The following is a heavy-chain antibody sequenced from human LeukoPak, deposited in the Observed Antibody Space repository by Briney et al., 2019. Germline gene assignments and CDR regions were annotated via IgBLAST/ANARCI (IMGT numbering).Heavy chain of an antibody. J-gene: IGHJ4*02. CDR3: ARDFGAYVDATMGYLGRFDS. V-gene: IGHV3-21*01. CDR2: ISRNNNYI. Sequence: GGSLGLSCAASGFTFTFYTMSWVRQAPGKGLEWVSSISRNNNYIYYADSVEGRFTISRDDATDSLYLQMNSLRAEDTALYFCARDFGAYVDATMGYLGRFDSWGQGTLVTVSS. D-gene: IGHD5-18*01. CDR1: GFTFTFYT.